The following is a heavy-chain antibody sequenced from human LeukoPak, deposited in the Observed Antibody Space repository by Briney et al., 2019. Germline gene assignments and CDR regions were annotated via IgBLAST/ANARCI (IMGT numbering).Heavy chain of an antibody. CDR3: ARDQDGYNLFDY. V-gene: IGHV3-33*01. D-gene: IGHD5-24*01. J-gene: IGHJ4*02. CDR2: IWYDGSEK. Sequence: GTSLRLSCAASGFTFGHHGMHWVRQAPGKGLEWVAIIWYDGSEKYYADSVKGRLTISRDNSKNTLYQEINSLRTEDTGVYYCARDQDGYNLFDYWGQGTLVTVSS. CDR1: GFTFGHHG.